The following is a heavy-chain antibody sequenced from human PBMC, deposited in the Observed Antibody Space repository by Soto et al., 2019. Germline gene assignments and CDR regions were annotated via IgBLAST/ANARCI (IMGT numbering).Heavy chain of an antibody. D-gene: IGHD2-2*01. Sequence: EVQLVESGGVLVQPGGSLRLSCAASGFTFSTYWMHWVRQAPGKGLVWVSRINGDGSDTVYTDFVKGRFTSSRDNAKHTRSLQLNSLSAEATAVYYCTRSMTGFSYADSWGRGTLVTVSS. CDR1: GFTFSTYW. CDR3: TRSMTGFSYADS. CDR2: INGDGSDT. V-gene: IGHV3-74*01. J-gene: IGHJ4*02.